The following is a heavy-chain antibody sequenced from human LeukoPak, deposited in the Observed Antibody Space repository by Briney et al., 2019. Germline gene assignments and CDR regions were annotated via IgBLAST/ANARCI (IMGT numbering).Heavy chain of an antibody. CDR2: VYYRGNT. V-gene: IGHV4-59*02. CDR1: GGSVCDSF. CDR3: ASTRYYHDSSGYYPVPFFDY. D-gene: IGHD3-22*01. J-gene: IGHJ4*02. Sequence: PSETLCLTCTLSGGSVCDSFGCCIRPPPRKRVQWTGYVYYRGNTDYNPSLKSRVSISVDTSKKQFSLKLRSVTAADTAVYYCASTRYYHDSSGYYPVPFFDYWGQGTLVTVSS.